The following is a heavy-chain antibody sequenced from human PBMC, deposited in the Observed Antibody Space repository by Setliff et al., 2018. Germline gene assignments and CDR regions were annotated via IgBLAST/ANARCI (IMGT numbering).Heavy chain of an antibody. V-gene: IGHV1-2*02. D-gene: IGHD1-7*01. Sequence: ASVKVSCKASGYIFSAYHVHWVRQAPGQGPEWVGCIRPLRGDTKSAQKFQGRLTMTGDASINTAFMELTGLTSDDTAAYYCARAPSGTGFYHFFSYMDVWGKGTTVTVSS. CDR2: IRPLRGDT. CDR3: ARAPSGTGFYHFFSYMDV. J-gene: IGHJ6*03. CDR1: GYIFSAYH.